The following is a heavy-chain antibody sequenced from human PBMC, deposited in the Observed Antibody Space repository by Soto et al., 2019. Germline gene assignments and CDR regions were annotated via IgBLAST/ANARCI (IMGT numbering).Heavy chain of an antibody. J-gene: IGHJ5*02. CDR3: AREHSGYSYRWANWFDP. D-gene: IGHD5-18*01. CDR1: GFTFSSYA. V-gene: IGHV3-30-3*01. Sequence: PGGSLRLSCAASGFTFSSYAMHWVRQAPGKGLEWVAVISYDGSNKYYADSVKGRFTISRDNSKNTLYLQMNSLRAEDTAVYYCAREHSGYSYRWANWFDPWAQGTLVTVSS. CDR2: ISYDGSNK.